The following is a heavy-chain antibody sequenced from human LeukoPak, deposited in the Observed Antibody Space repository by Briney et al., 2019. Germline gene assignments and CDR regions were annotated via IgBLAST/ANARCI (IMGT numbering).Heavy chain of an antibody. Sequence: GGSLRLSCAASGFTFSSYEMNWVRQAPGKGLEWVSYISSSGSTIYYADSVKGRFTISRDNSKNTLYLQMNSLRAEDTAVYYCAKRGQQWLGGFHYYYGMDVWGQGTTVTVSS. V-gene: IGHV3-48*03. CDR1: GFTFSSYE. CDR2: ISSSGSTI. J-gene: IGHJ6*02. D-gene: IGHD6-19*01. CDR3: AKRGQQWLGGFHYYYGMDV.